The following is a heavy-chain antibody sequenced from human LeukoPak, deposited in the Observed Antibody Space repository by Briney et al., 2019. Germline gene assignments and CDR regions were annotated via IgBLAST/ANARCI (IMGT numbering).Heavy chain of an antibody. D-gene: IGHD3-10*01. CDR3: ARDRATMVRGVIKHRYFDY. CDR2: ISAYNGNT. V-gene: IGHV1-18*03. Sequence: ASVKVSCKASGYTFTSYGISWVRQAPGQGLEWMGWISAYNGNTNYAQKLQGRVTMTTDTSTSTAYMELRSLRSDDMAVYYCARDRATMVRGVIKHRYFDYWGQGTLVTVSS. CDR1: GYTFTSYG. J-gene: IGHJ4*02.